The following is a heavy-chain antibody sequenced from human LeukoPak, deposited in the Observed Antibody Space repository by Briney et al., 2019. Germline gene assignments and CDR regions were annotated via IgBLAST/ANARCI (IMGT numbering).Heavy chain of an antibody. V-gene: IGHV4-34*01. D-gene: IGHD3-3*01. Sequence: PSETLSLTCAVYGGSFSGYYWSWIRQPPGKGLEWIGEINHSGSTNYNPSLKSRVTISVDTSKNQFSLTLSSVTAADTAVYYCAIFGVVIARVDYWGQGTLVTVSS. J-gene: IGHJ4*02. CDR1: GGSFSGYY. CDR2: INHSGST. CDR3: AIFGVVIARVDY.